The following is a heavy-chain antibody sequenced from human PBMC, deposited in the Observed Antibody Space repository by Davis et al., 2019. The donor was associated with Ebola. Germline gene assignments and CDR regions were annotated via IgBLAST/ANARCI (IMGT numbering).Heavy chain of an antibody. J-gene: IGHJ5*02. CDR3: ARESYRLGNWFDP. D-gene: IGHD3-16*02. Sequence: SETLSLTCTVSGGSVSSGSYYWSWIRQPPGKGLEWIGYIYYSGSTNYNPSLKSRVTISVDTSKNQFSLKLSSVTAADTAVYYCARESYRLGNWFDPWGQGTLVTVSS. CDR2: IYYSGST. V-gene: IGHV4-61*01. CDR1: GGSVSSGSYY.